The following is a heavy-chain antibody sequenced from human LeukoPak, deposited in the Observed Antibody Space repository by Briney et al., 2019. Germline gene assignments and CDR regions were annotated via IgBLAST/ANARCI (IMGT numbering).Heavy chain of an antibody. CDR3: TKGEARYFDY. V-gene: IGHV3-43*02. CDR1: GFIFDDYA. CDR2: IFGDGGGS. J-gene: IGHJ4*02. Sequence: GGSLRLSCAASGFIFDDYAMHWVRQAPGKGLEWVSLIFGDGGGSYYADSVKGRFTISRDNSKNSLYLQMNSLRTEDTALYYCTKGEARYFDYWGQGNLVTVSS.